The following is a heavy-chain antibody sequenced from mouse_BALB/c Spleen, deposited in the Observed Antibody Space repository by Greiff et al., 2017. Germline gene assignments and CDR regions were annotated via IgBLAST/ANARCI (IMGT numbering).Heavy chain of an antibody. D-gene: IGHD2-4*01. V-gene: IGHV1S29*02. CDR2: IYPYNGGT. J-gene: IGHJ4*01. CDR1: GYTFTDYN. Sequence: EVQLQQSGSELVKPGASVKISCKASGYTFTDYNMHWVKQSHGKSLEWIGYIYPYNGGTGYNQKFKSKATLTVDNSSSTAYMELRSLTSEDSAVYYCARSYDYDRAYAMDYWGQGTSVTVSS. CDR3: ARSYDYDRAYAMDY.